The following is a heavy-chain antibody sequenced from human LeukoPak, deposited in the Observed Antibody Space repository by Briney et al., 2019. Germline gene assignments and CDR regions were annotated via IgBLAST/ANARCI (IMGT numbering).Heavy chain of an antibody. Sequence: SEILSLTCTVSGGSISSHYWSWIRQPPGKGLEWIGYIYYSGSPNYNPSLKSRVTISVDTSKNQFSLKLSSVTAADTAVYYCAGASVAYYYYMDVWGKGTTVTVSS. CDR3: AGASVAYYYYMDV. D-gene: IGHD2-15*01. CDR2: IYYSGSP. V-gene: IGHV4-59*11. CDR1: GGSISSHY. J-gene: IGHJ6*03.